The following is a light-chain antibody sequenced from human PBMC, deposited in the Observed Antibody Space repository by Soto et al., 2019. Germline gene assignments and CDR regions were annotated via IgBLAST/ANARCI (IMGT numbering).Light chain of an antibody. Sequence: DIQMIQFPSTLSASVGDRVTITCRASQSISSWLAWFQQKPGKAPKVLIYRASNLESGVPSRFSGSGSETEFTLTISSLQSDDFATYYCQHYYGYSWTFGQGTRVEIK. CDR3: QHYYGYSWT. J-gene: IGKJ1*01. CDR1: QSISSW. V-gene: IGKV1-5*03. CDR2: RAS.